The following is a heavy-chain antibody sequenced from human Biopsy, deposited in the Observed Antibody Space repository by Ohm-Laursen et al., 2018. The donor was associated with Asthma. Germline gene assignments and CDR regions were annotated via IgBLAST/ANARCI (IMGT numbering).Heavy chain of an antibody. J-gene: IGHJ4*02. CDR2: ISSSSSYI. V-gene: IGHV3-21*01. CDR3: ARDFSRAIMIGGGREHYFDF. D-gene: IGHD3-16*01. Sequence: SLRLSCSASGFTFSSYSMNWVRQAPGKGLEWVASISSSSSYIYYADSVKGRFTIFRDNSKNTLHLQMNSLSPEDTAVYYCARDFSRAIMIGGGREHYFDFWGQGTLVTVSS. CDR1: GFTFSSYS.